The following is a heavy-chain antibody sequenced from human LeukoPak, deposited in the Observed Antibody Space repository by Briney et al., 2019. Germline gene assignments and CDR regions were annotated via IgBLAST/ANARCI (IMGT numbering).Heavy chain of an antibody. J-gene: IGHJ4*02. D-gene: IGHD5-24*01. CDR2: IYYSGRT. Sequence: SETLSLTCTVSGGSINNYYWSWVRQPPGKGLEWITYIYYSGRTNYNPSLKSRVTISVDTSKNQFSLKLSSMTAADTAVYYCARTTPNGSLDYWGQGTLVTVSS. CDR3: ARTTPNGSLDY. V-gene: IGHV4-59*01. CDR1: GGSINNYY.